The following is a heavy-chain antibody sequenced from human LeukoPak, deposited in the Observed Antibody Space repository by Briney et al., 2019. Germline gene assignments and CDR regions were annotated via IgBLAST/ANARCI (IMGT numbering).Heavy chain of an antibody. CDR3: AKWGDYDVLTGYYVPDY. J-gene: IGHJ4*02. CDR1: GFTFSNYA. D-gene: IGHD3-9*01. Sequence: GGSLRLSCAASGFTFSNYAMSWIRQAPGKGLEWVSAILGSGGSTYYADSVKGRFTVSRDNSKSTLYLQMNSLRAEDTALYYCAKWGDYDVLTGYYVPDYWGQGTLVTVSS. CDR2: ILGSGGST. V-gene: IGHV3-23*01.